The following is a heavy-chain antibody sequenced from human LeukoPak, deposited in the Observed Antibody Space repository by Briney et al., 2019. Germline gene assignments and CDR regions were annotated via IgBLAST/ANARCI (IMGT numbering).Heavy chain of an antibody. CDR2: IYKSGSA. CDR1: GGSISTKSFY. D-gene: IGHD3-10*01. Sequence: PSETLSLTCTVSGGSISTKSFYWTWIRQPAGKGLEWIGRIYKSGSANYNPSLKRRVTISLDTSENQFSLKLSSVTAADTAVYYCARDEYYYGSGSYFDYWGQGTLVTVSS. V-gene: IGHV4-61*02. J-gene: IGHJ4*02. CDR3: ARDEYYYGSGSYFDY.